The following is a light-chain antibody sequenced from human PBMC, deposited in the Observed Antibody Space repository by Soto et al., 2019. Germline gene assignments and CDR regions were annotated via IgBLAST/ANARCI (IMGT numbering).Light chain of an antibody. J-gene: IGKJ1*01. Sequence: IVLTQSPDTLSLSLGERATLSCRASQTVRANYLAWYQQKPGQAPRLLIYGASTRDTGIPDRFSGSGSGTDFTLTISRLEPEDSALYYCQQYVNIPWTFGQGTKVEIK. CDR3: QQYVNIPWT. CDR2: GAS. CDR1: QTVRANY. V-gene: IGKV3-20*01.